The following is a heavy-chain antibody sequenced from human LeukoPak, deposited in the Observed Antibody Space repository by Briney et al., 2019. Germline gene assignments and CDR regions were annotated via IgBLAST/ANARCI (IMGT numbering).Heavy chain of an antibody. J-gene: IGHJ6*04. CDR2: ISSSGSTI. Sequence: PGGSLRLSCAASGFTFSNEMNWVRQAPGKGLEWVSYISSSGSTIYYADSVKGRFTISRDNAKSSLYLQMNSLRAEDTAVYYCAELGITMIGGVWGKGTTVTISS. D-gene: IGHD3-10*02. V-gene: IGHV3-48*03. CDR3: AELGITMIGGV. CDR1: GFTFSNE.